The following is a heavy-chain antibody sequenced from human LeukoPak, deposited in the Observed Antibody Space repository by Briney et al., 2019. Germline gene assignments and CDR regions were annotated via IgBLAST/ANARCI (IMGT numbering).Heavy chain of an antibody. CDR3: ARDPGILVRGSRRGYDGNYSHMDV. CDR1: GGSISSGSYC. J-gene: IGHJ6*03. CDR2: IHISGST. V-gene: IGHV4-61*09. D-gene: IGHD3-10*01. Sequence: SQTLSLTCTVSGGSISSGSYCWSWIRQPAGKGLEWIGHIHISGSTNYNPSLKIRVTISVDTSKNQLSLKMSCVTAADTAVYYCARDPGILVRGSRRGYDGNYSHMDVWGKGTMVTITS.